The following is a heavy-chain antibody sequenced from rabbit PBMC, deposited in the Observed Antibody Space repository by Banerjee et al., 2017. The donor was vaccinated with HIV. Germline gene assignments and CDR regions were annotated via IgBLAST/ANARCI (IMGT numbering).Heavy chain of an antibody. J-gene: IGHJ4*01. Sequence: QEQLEESGGDLVKPEGSLTLTCTASGFSFSNGYVMSWVRQAPGKGLEWIACINSSSGNTVYASWAKGRFTISRTSSTTVTLQMTSLTAADTATYFCARDLAAVIGWNFDLWGQGTLVTVS. CDR2: INSSSGNT. CDR3: ARDLAAVIGWNFDL. V-gene: IGHV1S45*01. D-gene: IGHD1-1*01. CDR1: GFSFSNGYV.